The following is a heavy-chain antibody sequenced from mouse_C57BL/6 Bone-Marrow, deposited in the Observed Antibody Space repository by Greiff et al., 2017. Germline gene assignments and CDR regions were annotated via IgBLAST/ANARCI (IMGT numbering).Heavy chain of an antibody. CDR1: GFTFSSYA. CDR3: ERVSTMVTPYAMDY. J-gene: IGHJ4*01. CDR2: ISDGGSYT. D-gene: IGHD2-1*01. V-gene: IGHV5-4*01. Sequence: EVQGVESGGGLVKPGGSLKLSCAASGFTFSSYAMSWVRQTPDKRLEWVATISDGGSYTYYPDNVKGRFTISRDNAKNNLYLQMSHLKSEDTAMYYGERVSTMVTPYAMDYWGQGTSVTVSS.